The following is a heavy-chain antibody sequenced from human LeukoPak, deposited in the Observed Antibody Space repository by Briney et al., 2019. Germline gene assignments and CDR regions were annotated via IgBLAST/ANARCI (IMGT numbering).Heavy chain of an antibody. CDR1: GYTFTSYD. D-gene: IGHD5-12*01. J-gene: IGHJ4*02. CDR3: ARQSGYDIYYFDY. V-gene: IGHV1-8*01. CDR2: MNPNSGNT. Sequence: GASVKVSCKASGYTFTSYDSNWVRQATGQGLEWMGWMNPNSGNTGYAQKFQGRVTMTRNTSISTAYMELSTLRSEDTAVYYCARQSGYDIYYFDYWGQGTLVTVSS.